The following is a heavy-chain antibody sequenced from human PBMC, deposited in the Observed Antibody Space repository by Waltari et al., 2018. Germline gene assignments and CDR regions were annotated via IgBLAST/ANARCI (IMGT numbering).Heavy chain of an antibody. J-gene: IGHJ4*02. CDR3: ARVKNYGDHEKYFDD. D-gene: IGHD4-17*01. V-gene: IGHV3-23*04. CDR1: GFTFNISV. Sequence: EVQLVESGGGLVQPGGSLRLSCEGSGFTFNISVMSWVRQAPGKGLEWLSVISGSGGITYYAYSVKGRVTISRDNAKNSLYLQMNSLRAEDTAVYYCARVKNYGDHEKYFDDWGQGTLVTVSS. CDR2: ISGSGGIT.